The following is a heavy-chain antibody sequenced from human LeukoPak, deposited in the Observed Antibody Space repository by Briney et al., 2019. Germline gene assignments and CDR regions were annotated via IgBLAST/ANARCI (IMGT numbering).Heavy chain of an antibody. CDR1: GGSFSGYY. D-gene: IGHD2-2*01. V-gene: IGHV4-34*01. J-gene: IGHJ6*02. Sequence: SETLSLTCAVYGGSFSGYYWSWIRQPPGKGLEWIGEINHSGSTNYNPSLKSRVTISVDTSKNQFSLKLSSVTAADTAVYYCARGRVVPAAHSITDYGMDVWGQGTTVTVSS. CDR2: INHSGST. CDR3: ARGRVVPAAHSITDYGMDV.